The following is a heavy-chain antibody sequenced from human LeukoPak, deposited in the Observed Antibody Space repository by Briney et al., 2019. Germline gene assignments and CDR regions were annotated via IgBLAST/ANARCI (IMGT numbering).Heavy chain of an antibody. V-gene: IGHV3-21*01. D-gene: IGHD3-22*01. CDR2: ISSSSSYI. CDR1: GFTFSSYS. J-gene: IGHJ1*01. Sequence: GGSLRLSCAASGFTFSSYSMNWVRQAPGKGLEWVSSISSSSSYIYYADSVKGRFTISRDNAKNSLYLQMNSLRAEDTAVYYCARDFYYYDSSGYYYEVPLQHWGQGTLVTVSS. CDR3: ARDFYYYDSSGYYYEVPLQH.